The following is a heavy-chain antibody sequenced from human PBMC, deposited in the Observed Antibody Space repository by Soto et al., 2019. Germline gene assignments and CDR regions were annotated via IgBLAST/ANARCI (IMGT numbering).Heavy chain of an antibody. V-gene: IGHV4-30-4*01. CDR3: ARVSGFTMISGAAFEI. Sequence: QVQLQESGPGLVKPSQTLSLTCSVSGDSISSGDYYWSWVRQPPGKGLEWIGYIYYSGSTYYNPSLKSRVTITIDTSNNQFSLKLTSVSGPDTAVYYCARVSGFTMISGAAFEIWGQGTMVPVSA. CDR1: GDSISSGDYY. J-gene: IGHJ3*02. CDR2: IYYSGST. D-gene: IGHD3-22*01.